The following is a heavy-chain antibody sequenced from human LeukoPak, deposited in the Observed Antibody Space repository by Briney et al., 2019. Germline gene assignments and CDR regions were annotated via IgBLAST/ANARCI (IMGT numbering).Heavy chain of an antibody. CDR1: GGTFSSYA. CDR2: IIPIFGIA. V-gene: IGHV1-69*04. CDR3: ARDRLDLSFGVIKGWFDP. Sequence: SVKVSCKASGGTFSSYAISWARQAPGQGLEWMGRIIPIFGIANYAQKFQGRVTITADKSTSTAYMELSSLRSEDTAVYYCARDRLDLSFGVIKGWFDPWGQGNLVTVSS. J-gene: IGHJ5*02. D-gene: IGHD3-3*01.